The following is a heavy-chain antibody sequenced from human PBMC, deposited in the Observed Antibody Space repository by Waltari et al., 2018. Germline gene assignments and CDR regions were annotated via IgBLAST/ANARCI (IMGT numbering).Heavy chain of an antibody. CDR3: ARGRLGIKSSRGVSV. D-gene: IGHD6-13*01. V-gene: IGHV1-46*01. CDR2: INPSGGST. J-gene: IGHJ3*01. CDR1: GYTFTSYY. Sequence: QVQLVQSGAEVKKPGASVKVSCKASGYTFTSYYMHWVRQAPGQGLEWMGIINPSGGSTSYAQKFQGRVTMTRDTSTSTVYMELSSLRSEDTAVYYCARGRLGIKSSRGVSVWGQGTMVTVSS.